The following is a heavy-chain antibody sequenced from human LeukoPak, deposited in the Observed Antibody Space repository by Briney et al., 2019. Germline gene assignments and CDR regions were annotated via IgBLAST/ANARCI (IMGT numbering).Heavy chain of an antibody. V-gene: IGHV4-59*01. CDR3: ARDLEVPAASRNYYYGMDV. J-gene: IGHJ6*02. Sequence: PSETLSLTCTVSGGSISSYYWSWIRQPPGKGLEWIGYIYYSGSTNYNPSLKSRVTISVDTSKNQFSLKLSSVTAADTAVYYCARDLEVPAASRNYYYGMDVWGQGTTVTVSS. CDR1: GGSISSYY. CDR2: IYYSGST. D-gene: IGHD2-2*01.